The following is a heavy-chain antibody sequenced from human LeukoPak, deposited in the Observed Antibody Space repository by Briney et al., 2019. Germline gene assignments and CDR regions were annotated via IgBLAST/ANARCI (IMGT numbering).Heavy chain of an antibody. CDR2: VSGSGGRP. J-gene: IGHJ4*02. CDR1: GFTFSTYA. V-gene: IGHV3-23*01. D-gene: IGHD2-2*01. Sequence: GGSLRLSCAASGFTFSTYAMSWVRQAPGKGLEWVSAVSGSGGRPYYADSVKGRFTISRDNSKNTLYLQMNSLRAEDTAVYYCARHPEPGYCSSTSCHESYFDYWGQGTLVTVSS. CDR3: ARHPEPGYCSSTSCHESYFDY.